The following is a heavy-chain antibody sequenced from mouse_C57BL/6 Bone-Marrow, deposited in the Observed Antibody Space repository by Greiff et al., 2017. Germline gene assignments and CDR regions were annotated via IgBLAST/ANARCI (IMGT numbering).Heavy chain of an antibody. V-gene: IGHV1-64*01. Sequence: QVQLQQPGAELVKPGASVKLSCKASGYTFTSYWMHWVKQRPGQGLEWIGMIHPNSGSTNYNEKFKSKATLTVDKSSSTAYMQLSSRTSEDSAVYYCARDGFYGSSFFDYWGQGTTLTVSS. CDR3: ARDGFYGSSFFDY. CDR1: GYTFTSYW. CDR2: IHPNSGST. J-gene: IGHJ2*01. D-gene: IGHD1-1*01.